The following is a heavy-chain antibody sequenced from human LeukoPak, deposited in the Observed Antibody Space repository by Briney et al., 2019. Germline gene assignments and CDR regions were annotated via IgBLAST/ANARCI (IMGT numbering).Heavy chain of an antibody. Sequence: SEVLSLTCAVYGGSFSGYDWSWIRLPPGKGLEWIGEINHSGSTNYNPSHKSRVTLSVDTSKNQFSLKLSSVTAADTAVYYCARGGGWFGELRGYFQHWGQGTLVTVSS. D-gene: IGHD3-10*01. CDR3: ARGGGWFGELRGYFQH. CDR2: INHSGST. V-gene: IGHV4-34*01. CDR1: GGSFSGYD. J-gene: IGHJ1*01.